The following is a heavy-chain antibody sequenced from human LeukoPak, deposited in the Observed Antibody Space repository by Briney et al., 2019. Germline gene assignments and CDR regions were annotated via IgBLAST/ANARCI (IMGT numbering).Heavy chain of an antibody. V-gene: IGHV5-51*01. Sequence: GESLKISCKGSGYSFSNYYIDWVRQMPGKGLEWMGVMYPGGSDIRYSPSFQGQVTISADKSIDTAYLQWSSLKASDTAMYYCARRGYSGYDLSPFDYWGQGTLVTVSS. CDR2: MYPGGSDI. D-gene: IGHD5-12*01. CDR3: ARRGYSGYDLSPFDY. J-gene: IGHJ4*02. CDR1: GYSFSNYY.